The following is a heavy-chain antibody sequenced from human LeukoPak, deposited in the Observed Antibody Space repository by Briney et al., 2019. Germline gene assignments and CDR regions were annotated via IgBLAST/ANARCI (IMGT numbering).Heavy chain of an antibody. Sequence: SQTLSLTCTVSGGSISSGSYYWSWIRQPAGKGLEWIGRIYTSGSTNYNPSLKSRVTISVDTSKNQFSLKLSSVTAADTAVYYCARDDRDRKRSYFDYWGQGTLVTVSS. D-gene: IGHD3-10*01. CDR3: ARDDRDRKRSYFDY. CDR2: IYTSGST. J-gene: IGHJ4*02. CDR1: GGSISSGSYY. V-gene: IGHV4-61*02.